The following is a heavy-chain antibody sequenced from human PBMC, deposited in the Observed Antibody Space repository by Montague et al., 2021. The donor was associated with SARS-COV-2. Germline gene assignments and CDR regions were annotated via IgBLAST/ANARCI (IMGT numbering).Heavy chain of an antibody. Sequence: SETLSLTCAVYGGSFSDSHWSWLCQPPGKGLEWVGEINQSGSTKYNPSLKSRVTISVDTSKNQFSLKLSSLTAADTAVYYCARGQSGITMIVVAILGVEFYFDNWGQGTLVTVSS. J-gene: IGHJ4*02. V-gene: IGHV4-34*01. CDR3: ARGQSGITMIVVAILGVEFYFDN. D-gene: IGHD3-22*01. CDR1: GGSFSDSH. CDR2: INQSGST.